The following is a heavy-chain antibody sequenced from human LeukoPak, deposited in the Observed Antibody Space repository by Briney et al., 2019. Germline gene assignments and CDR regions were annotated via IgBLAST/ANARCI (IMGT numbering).Heavy chain of an antibody. CDR3: ARDLNWNSADY. CDR2: ISSSGSTI. CDR1: GFTFSSYE. Sequence: GGSLRLSCAASGFTFSSYEMNWVRQAPGKGLEWVSYISSSGSTIYYADSVKGRFTISRDNAKNSLYLQMNSLRAEDTAVYYCARDLNWNSADYCGQGTLVTVSS. V-gene: IGHV3-48*03. D-gene: IGHD1-1*01. J-gene: IGHJ4*02.